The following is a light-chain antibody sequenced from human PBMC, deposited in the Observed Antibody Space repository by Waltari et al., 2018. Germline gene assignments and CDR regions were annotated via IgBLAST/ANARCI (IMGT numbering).Light chain of an antibody. CDR1: QLGDKY. CDR3: QTWDTTTTWV. V-gene: IGLV3-1*01. Sequence: SLELTQPPSVSVSPGQTATITCFADQLGDKYVSWYQQRPGQSPVLVIYQDKKRPSGIPERFSGSNSGNTATLTISGAQALDEGDYYCQTWDTTTTWVFGGGTKVAVL. J-gene: IGLJ3*02. CDR2: QDK.